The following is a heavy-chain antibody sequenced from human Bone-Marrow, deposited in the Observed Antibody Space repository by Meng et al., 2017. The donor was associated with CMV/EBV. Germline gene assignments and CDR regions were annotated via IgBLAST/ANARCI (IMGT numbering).Heavy chain of an antibody. CDR1: GGSISSSSYY. CDR3: ARGRLDAGGAWFDP. V-gene: IGHV4-39*07. CDR2: IYYSGST. Sequence: SETLSLTCTVSGGSISSSSYYWGWIRQPPGKGLEWIGSIYYSGSTYYNPSLKSRVTISVDTSKNQFSLKLSSVTAADTAVYYCARGRLDAGGAWFDPWGQGTLVTVSS. D-gene: IGHD3-10*01. J-gene: IGHJ5*02.